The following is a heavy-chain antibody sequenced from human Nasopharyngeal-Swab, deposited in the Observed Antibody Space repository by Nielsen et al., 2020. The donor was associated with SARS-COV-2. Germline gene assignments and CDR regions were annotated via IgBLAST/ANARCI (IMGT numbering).Heavy chain of an antibody. CDR3: ARVGRDYGSGTNWFDP. D-gene: IGHD3-10*01. Sequence: SETLSLTCTVSGGSVSSDNYYWSWIRQSPGKGLEWIGYIYYSGSTYYNPSLKSRVTISVDRSKNQFSLKLSSVTAADTAVYYCARVGRDYGSGTNWFDPWGQGTLVTVSS. CDR1: GGSVSSDNYY. CDR2: IYYSGST. V-gene: IGHV4-61*01. J-gene: IGHJ5*02.